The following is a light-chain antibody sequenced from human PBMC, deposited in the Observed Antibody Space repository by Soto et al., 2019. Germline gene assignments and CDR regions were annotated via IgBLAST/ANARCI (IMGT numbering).Light chain of an antibody. CDR2: DAS. Sequence: DIQMTQSPSSLSASVGDRVTITCRASQSISNWLAWYQQKPGKAPKLLIYDASSLESGVPSRFSGSGSGTEFTLTISSLQPDDFATYYCQQYNSYRFGQGTKLEIK. V-gene: IGKV1-5*01. CDR3: QQYNSYR. CDR1: QSISNW. J-gene: IGKJ2*03.